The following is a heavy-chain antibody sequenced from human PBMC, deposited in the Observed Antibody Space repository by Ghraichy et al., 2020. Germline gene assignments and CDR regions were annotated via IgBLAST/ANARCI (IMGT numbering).Heavy chain of an antibody. CDR3: ARRGYCSGGSCYQEAFDY. Sequence: SETLSLTCTVSGGSISSSSYYWGWIRQPPGKGLEWIGSIYYSGSTYYNPSLKSRVTISVDTSKNQFSLKLSSVTAADTAVYYCARRGYCSGGSCYQEAFDYWGQGTLVTVSS. CDR2: IYYSGST. D-gene: IGHD2-15*01. CDR1: GGSISSSSYY. V-gene: IGHV4-39*01. J-gene: IGHJ4*02.